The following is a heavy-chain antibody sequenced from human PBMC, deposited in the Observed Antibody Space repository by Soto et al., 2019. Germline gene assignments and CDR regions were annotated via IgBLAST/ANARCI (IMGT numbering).Heavy chain of an antibody. CDR1: GFTFSSYS. CDR2: ISSSSSTI. J-gene: IGHJ5*02. D-gene: IGHD3-16*02. CDR3: ARGEGDYVWGSYRTYNWFDP. V-gene: IGHV3-48*02. Sequence: EVQLVESGGGLVQPGGSLRLSCAASGFTFSSYSMNWVRQAPGKGLEWVSYISSSSSTIYYADSVKGRFTISRYNAKNSLYLQMNSLRDEDTAVYYCARGEGDYVWGSYRTYNWFDPWGQGTLVTVSS.